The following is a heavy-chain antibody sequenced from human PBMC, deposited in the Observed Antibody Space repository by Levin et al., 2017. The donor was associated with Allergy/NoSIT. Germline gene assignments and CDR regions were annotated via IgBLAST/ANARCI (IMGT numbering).Heavy chain of an antibody. CDR3: SRAEDY. J-gene: IGHJ4*02. CDR2: IKTDGSAK. V-gene: IGHV3-7*01. CDR1: GFTFSTYW. Sequence: ASVKVSCAASGFTFSTYWMSWVRQAPGKGLEWVANIKTDGSAKFYVDSVKGRFTISRDNAKNSLYLQMNSLRAEDTAVYYCSRAEDYWGQGTLVTVSS.